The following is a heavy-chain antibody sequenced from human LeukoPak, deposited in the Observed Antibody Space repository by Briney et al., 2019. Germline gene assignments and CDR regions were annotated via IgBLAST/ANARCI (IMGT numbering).Heavy chain of an antibody. CDR2: IYYSGST. V-gene: IGHV4-39*01. J-gene: IGHJ4*02. D-gene: IGHD3-10*01. CDR1: GGSISSSSYY. Sequence: SETLSLTCTVSGGSISSSSYYWGWIRQPPGKGLEWIGSIYYSGSTYYNPSLKSRVTISVDTSKNQFSLKLSSVTAADTAVYYCATSSLWFGELLFDYWGQGTLVTVSS. CDR3: ATSSLWFGELLFDY.